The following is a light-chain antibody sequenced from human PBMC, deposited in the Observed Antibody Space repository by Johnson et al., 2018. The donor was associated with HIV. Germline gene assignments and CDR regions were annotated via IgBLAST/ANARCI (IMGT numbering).Light chain of an antibody. V-gene: IGLV1-51*02. CDR1: SSNIGNNY. CDR2: ENN. CDR3: GTWDSSLSAGGV. J-gene: IGLJ1*01. Sequence: QSMLTQPPSVSAAPGQKVTISCSVSSSNIGNNYVSWYQQLPGTAPKLLIYENNKRPSGIPDRFSGSKSGTSATLGITALQTGDEADYYGGTWDSSLSAGGVFGTGTKVTVL.